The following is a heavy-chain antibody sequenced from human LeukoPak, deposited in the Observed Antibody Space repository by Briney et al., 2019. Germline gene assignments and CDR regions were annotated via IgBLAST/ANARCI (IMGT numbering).Heavy chain of an antibody. CDR2: IIPIFGTA. CDR3: ARDEVGYYFDY. V-gene: IGHV1-69*13. Sequence: GASVKVSCKASGGTFSSYAISRVRQAPGQGLEWMGGIIPIFGTANYAQKFQGRVTITADESTSTAYMELSSLRSEDTAVYYCARDEVGYYFDYWGQGTLVTVSS. J-gene: IGHJ4*02. D-gene: IGHD5-12*01. CDR1: GGTFSSYA.